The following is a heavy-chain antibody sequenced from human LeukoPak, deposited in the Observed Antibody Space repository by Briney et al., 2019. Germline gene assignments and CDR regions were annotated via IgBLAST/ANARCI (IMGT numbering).Heavy chain of an antibody. V-gene: IGHV4-34*01. J-gene: IGHJ4*02. Sequence: PSETLSLTCAVYGGSFSGYYWSWIRQPPGKGLEWIGEINHSGSTNYNPSLKSRVTISVDTSKNQFSLKLSSVTAADTAVYHCAREAAAGTGNYWGQGTLVTVSS. CDR2: INHSGST. CDR1: GGSFSGYY. D-gene: IGHD6-13*01. CDR3: AREAAAGTGNY.